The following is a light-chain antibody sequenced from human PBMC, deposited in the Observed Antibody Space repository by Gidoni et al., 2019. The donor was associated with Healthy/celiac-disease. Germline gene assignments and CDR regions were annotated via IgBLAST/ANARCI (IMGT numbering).Light chain of an antibody. CDR1: QDISNY. CDR2: DAS. J-gene: IGKJ5*01. V-gene: IGKV1-33*01. Sequence: DIQMTKSPSSLSASVGDRVTITCQASQDISNYLNWYQQKPGKAPKLLIYDASNLETGVPSRFSGRGSGTDFTFTISSLQPEDLATYYCQQYDNLPPFGQXTRLEIK. CDR3: QQYDNLPP.